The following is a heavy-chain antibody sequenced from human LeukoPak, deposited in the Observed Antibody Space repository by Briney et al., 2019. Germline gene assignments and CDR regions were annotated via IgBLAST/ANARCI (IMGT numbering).Heavy chain of an antibody. CDR1: GGSFSGYY. CDR3: ARLRWGTVVTPDNHPHAFDI. Sequence: KTSETLSLTCAVYGGSFSGYYWNWIRQPPGKGLEWIGEINHSGSTNYNPSLKSRVTISVDTSKNQFSLKLSSVTAADTAVYYCARLRWGTVVTPDNHPHAFDIWGQGTMVTVSS. D-gene: IGHD4-23*01. V-gene: IGHV4-34*01. CDR2: INHSGST. J-gene: IGHJ3*02.